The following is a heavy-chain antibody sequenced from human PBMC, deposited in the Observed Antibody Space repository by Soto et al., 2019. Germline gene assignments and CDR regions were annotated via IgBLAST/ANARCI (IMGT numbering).Heavy chain of an antibody. J-gene: IGHJ4*02. CDR2: INPNSGGT. Sequence: GASVKVSCKASGYTFTGYYMHWVRQAPGQGLEWMGWINPNSGGTNYAQKFQGRVTMTEDTSTDTAYLELGSLRSEDTAVYYCTTDRGYSGSRFDYWGQGTLVTVSS. CDR1: GYTFTGYY. CDR3: TTDRGYSGSRFDY. V-gene: IGHV1-2*02. D-gene: IGHD1-26*01.